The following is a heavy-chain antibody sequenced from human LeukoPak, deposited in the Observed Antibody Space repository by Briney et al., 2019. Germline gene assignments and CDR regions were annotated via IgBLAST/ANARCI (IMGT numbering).Heavy chain of an antibody. CDR1: GGSISSGGYY. CDR2: IYHSGST. CDR3: ARGRIVGATRDYFDY. V-gene: IGHV4-30-2*01. Sequence: SQTLSLTCTVSGGSISSGGYYWSWIRQPPGKGLEWIGYIYHSGSTYYNPSLKSRVTISVDRSKNQFSLKLSSVTAADTAVYYCARGRIVGATRDYFDYWGQGTLVTVSS. D-gene: IGHD1-26*01. J-gene: IGHJ4*02.